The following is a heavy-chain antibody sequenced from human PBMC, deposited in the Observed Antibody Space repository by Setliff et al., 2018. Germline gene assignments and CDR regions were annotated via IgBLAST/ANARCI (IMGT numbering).Heavy chain of an antibody. V-gene: IGHV1-2*02. CDR1: GYTFTGDY. CDR3: ARDLALEDEYYYDSTGYYPRGLGY. D-gene: IGHD3-22*01. J-gene: IGHJ4*02. Sequence: ASVKVSCKASGYTFTGDYVHWVRQAPGQGLEWMGWINPNSGGTNYAQKFQGRVTMTGDTISTAYMELSRLRSDDTAVYYCARDLALEDEYYYDSTGYYPRGLGYWGQGTLVPSPQ. CDR2: INPNSGGT.